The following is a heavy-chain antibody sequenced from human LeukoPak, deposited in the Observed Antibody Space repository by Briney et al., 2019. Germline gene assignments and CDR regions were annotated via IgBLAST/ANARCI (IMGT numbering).Heavy chain of an antibody. V-gene: IGHV1-46*01. D-gene: IGHD3-16*01. J-gene: IGHJ5*02. CDR2: INPSGGST. Sequence: ASVTVSCKTSGYTFTSYYMHWVRQAPGQGNELMGIINPSGGSTSYAQKFQGRVTMTRDKPTSTVYLELSSLRSEDTAVYYCARESPGGLGFDPWGQGTLVTVSS. CDR1: GYTFTSYY. CDR3: ARESPGGLGFDP.